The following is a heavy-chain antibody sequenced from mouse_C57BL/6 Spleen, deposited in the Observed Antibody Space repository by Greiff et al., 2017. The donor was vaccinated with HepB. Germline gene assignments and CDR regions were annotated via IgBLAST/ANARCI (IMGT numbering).Heavy chain of an antibody. V-gene: IGHV1-80*01. CDR2: IYPGDGDT. D-gene: IGHD2-1*01. J-gene: IGHJ4*01. CDR1: GYAFSSYW. CDR3: ARDLYWGNYPYYTRDY. Sequence: VQLQQSGAELVKPGASVKISCKASGYAFSSYWMNWVKQRPGKGLEWIGQIYPGDGDTNYNGTFKDKATLTADKSSSTAYMQLSSLTSEDSAVYFCARDLYWGNYPYYTRDYWGQGTSVTVSS.